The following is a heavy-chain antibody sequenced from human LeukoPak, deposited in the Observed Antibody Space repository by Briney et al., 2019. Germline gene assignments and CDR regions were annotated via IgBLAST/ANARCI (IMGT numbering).Heavy chain of an antibody. CDR3: ARPYYYDSSGYYDGWYFDR. J-gene: IGHJ2*01. V-gene: IGHV1-18*01. CDR1: GYTFTSYG. D-gene: IGHD3-22*01. CDR2: ISAYNGNT. Sequence: GASVKVSCMASGYTFTSYGISWVRPAPGRGLEWMGWISAYNGNTNYAQKLQGRVTMTTDTSTSTAYMELRSLRSDDTAVYYCARPYYYDSSGYYDGWYFDRWGRGTLVTVSS.